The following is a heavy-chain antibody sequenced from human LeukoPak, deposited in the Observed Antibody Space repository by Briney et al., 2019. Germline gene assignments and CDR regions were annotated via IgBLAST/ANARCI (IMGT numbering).Heavy chain of an antibody. J-gene: IGHJ6*03. CDR2: FSGSGGST. D-gene: IGHD2-2*01. V-gene: IGHV3-23*01. CDR3: AKVSQDIVVVPAAMDEYYYYYYMDV. Sequence: PGGSLRLSCAASGFTFSSYAMSWVRQAPGKGLECISGFSGSGGSTYYADSVKGRFTISRDNSKNTLYLQMNSLRAEDTAVYYCAKVSQDIVVVPAAMDEYYYYYYMDVWGKGTTVTVSS. CDR1: GFTFSSYA.